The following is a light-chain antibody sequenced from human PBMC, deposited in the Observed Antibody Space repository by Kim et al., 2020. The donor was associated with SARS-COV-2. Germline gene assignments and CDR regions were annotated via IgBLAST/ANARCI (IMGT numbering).Light chain of an antibody. CDR3: LVTYNNRRL. CDR1: SGVVTSDHY. V-gene: IGLV7-46*01. Sequence: QAVVTQEPSLTVFPGGTVTLTCGFSSGVVTSDHYPYWVQQKPGRAPRTLIFDTSNKHSWTPARFSGSLLGGKSVLTLSGAQSEDEADYYCLVTYNNRRLFGGGTQLTVL. J-gene: IGLJ3*02. CDR2: DTS.